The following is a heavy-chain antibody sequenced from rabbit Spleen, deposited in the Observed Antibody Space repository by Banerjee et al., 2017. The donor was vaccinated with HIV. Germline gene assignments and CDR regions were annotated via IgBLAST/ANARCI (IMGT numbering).Heavy chain of an antibody. Sequence: QEQLEEFGGGLVKPGASLTLTCKASVFSFSSGYYMSWVRQAPGKGLEWIGCIATGSGTTWYASWAKGRFTISKTSSTTVTLQMTSLTAADTATYFCARDTSSSFSSYGMDLWGPGTLVTVS. CDR3: ARDTSSSFSSYGMDL. CDR1: VFSFSSGYY. D-gene: IGHD1-1*01. V-gene: IGHV1S45*01. CDR2: IATGSGTT. J-gene: IGHJ6*01.